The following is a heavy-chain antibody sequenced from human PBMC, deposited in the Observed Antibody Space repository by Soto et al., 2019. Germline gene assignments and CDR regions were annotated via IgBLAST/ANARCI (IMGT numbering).Heavy chain of an antibody. CDR2: ISYDGSDK. J-gene: IGHJ3*02. V-gene: IGHV3-30*18. CDR3: AKGRLDDDGDYGYWGAFDI. Sequence: QVQLVASGGGVVQPGRSLRLSCAASGFTFSSYAMHWVRQAPGKGLEWVAVISYDGSDKYYADSVKGRFTISRDNSKNPLYLQMNSLRAEDTAVYYCAKGRLDDDGDYGYWGAFDIWGQGTMVTVAS. D-gene: IGHD4-17*01. CDR1: GFTFSSYA.